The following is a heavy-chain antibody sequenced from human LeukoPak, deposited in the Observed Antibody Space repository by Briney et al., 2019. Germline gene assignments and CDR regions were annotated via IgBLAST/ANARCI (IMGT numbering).Heavy chain of an antibody. CDR1: GGSISSSNW. V-gene: IGHV4-4*02. D-gene: IGHD6-13*01. J-gene: IGHJ6*04. CDR3: ARVVRQQLPHKLDYYYGMDV. CDR2: IYHSGST. Sequence: PSETLSLTCAVSGGSISSSNWWSWVRQPPGKGLEWIGEIYHSGSTNYNPSLKSRVTISVDKSKNQFSLKLSSVTAADTAVYYCARVVRQQLPHKLDYYYGMDVWGKGTTVTVPS.